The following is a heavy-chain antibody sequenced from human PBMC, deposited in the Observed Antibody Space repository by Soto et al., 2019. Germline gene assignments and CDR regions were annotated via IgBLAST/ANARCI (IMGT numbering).Heavy chain of an antibody. Sequence: QVQLVESGGGVVQPGRSLRLSCAVSGFTFSSYGMNWVRQAPGKGLEWVAAIYYDGSNKYYADSVRGRFTISRDNFKNTLYLHMNSLRAEDTAVYYCARDSKDDSCGYYAGFDYWGQGTLVTVSS. CDR2: IYYDGSNK. J-gene: IGHJ4*02. CDR3: ARDSKDDSCGYYAGFDY. CDR1: GFTFSSYG. V-gene: IGHV3-33*01. D-gene: IGHD3-22*01.